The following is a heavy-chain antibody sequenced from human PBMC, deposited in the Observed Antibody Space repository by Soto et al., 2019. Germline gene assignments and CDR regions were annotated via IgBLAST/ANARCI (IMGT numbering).Heavy chain of an antibody. D-gene: IGHD5-12*01. CDR2: IYPGDSDT. CDR1: GYSFTSYW. Sequence: GESLKISCKGSGYSFTSYWIGWVRQMPGKGLEWMGIIYPGDSDTRYSPSFQGQVTISADKSISTAYLQWSSLKASDTAMYYCERLPPPDIVATHYFDYWGQGTLVTVSS. J-gene: IGHJ4*02. CDR3: ERLPPPDIVATHYFDY. V-gene: IGHV5-51*01.